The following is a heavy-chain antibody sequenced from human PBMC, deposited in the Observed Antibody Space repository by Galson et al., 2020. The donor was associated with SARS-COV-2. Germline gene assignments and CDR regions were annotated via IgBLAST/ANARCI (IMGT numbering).Heavy chain of an antibody. V-gene: IGHV4-30-2*01. J-gene: IGHJ3*02. D-gene: IGHD4-17*01. CDR2: ISHSRVT. Sequence: SPTFSLTCAFSGTSISSGSYSWNWIRQPPGKWLEWIGDISHSRVTYYNPSLQSRVTISGYRSKNQFSLRLSSLTAADTAIYYCSRLHYGEYAPEAFDIWGPGTRVTVAS. CDR3: SRLHYGEYAPEAFDI. CDR1: GTSISSGSYS.